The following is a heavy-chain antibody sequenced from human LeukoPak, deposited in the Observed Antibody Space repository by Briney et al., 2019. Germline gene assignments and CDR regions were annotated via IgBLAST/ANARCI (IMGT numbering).Heavy chain of an antibody. Sequence: GGSLRLSCAASGFTFSSYSMNWVRQAPGKGLEWVSSISSSSSYIYYADSVKGRFTISRDNAKNSLYLQMNSLRAEDTAVYYCARDQYGDYVIDYWGQGTLVTVSS. J-gene: IGHJ4*02. CDR3: ARDQYGDYVIDY. V-gene: IGHV3-21*01. CDR2: ISSSSSYI. D-gene: IGHD4-17*01. CDR1: GFTFSSYS.